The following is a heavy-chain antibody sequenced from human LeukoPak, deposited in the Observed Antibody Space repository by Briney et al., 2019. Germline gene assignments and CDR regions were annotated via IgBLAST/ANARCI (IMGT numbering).Heavy chain of an antibody. CDR3: ARSTSYSSGWFELDY. D-gene: IGHD6-19*01. CDR2: IKQDGSEK. CDR1: GFTSSSYG. J-gene: IGHJ4*02. V-gene: IGHV3-7*01. Sequence: GGSLRLSCVASGFTSSSYGMLWVRQAPGKGLEWVANIKQDGSEKYYVDSVKGRFTISRDNAKNSLYLQMNSLRAEDTAVYYCARSTSYSSGWFELDYWGQGTLVTVSS.